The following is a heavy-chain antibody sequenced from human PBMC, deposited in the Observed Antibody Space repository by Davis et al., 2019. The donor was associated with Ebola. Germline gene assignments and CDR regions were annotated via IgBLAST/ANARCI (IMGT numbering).Heavy chain of an antibody. Sequence: GESLKISCAASGFTFSSYSMNWVRQAPGKGLEWVSSISSSSSYIYYADSVKGRFAISRDNAKNSLYLQMNSLRAEDTAVYYCARMVGIFGVVIQYYFDYWGQGTLVTVSS. D-gene: IGHD3-3*01. CDR1: GFTFSSYS. CDR3: ARMVGIFGVVIQYYFDY. V-gene: IGHV3-21*01. J-gene: IGHJ4*02. CDR2: ISSSSSYI.